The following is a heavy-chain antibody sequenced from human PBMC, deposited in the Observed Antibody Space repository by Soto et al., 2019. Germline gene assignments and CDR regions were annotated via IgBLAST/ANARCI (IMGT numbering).Heavy chain of an antibody. CDR1: GGTFKSFT. V-gene: IGHV1-69*13. Sequence: SVKVSCKASGGTFKSFTFTLVRQAPGQGLEXMGGXIXIXEXAXYXXXXQDRVTITADESTSTVYMELSSLRSADTAVYYCATKGVSGWFFDYWGQGTVVTVSS. CDR2: XIXIXEXA. D-gene: IGHD6-19*01. CDR3: ATKGVSGWFFDY. J-gene: IGHJ4*02.